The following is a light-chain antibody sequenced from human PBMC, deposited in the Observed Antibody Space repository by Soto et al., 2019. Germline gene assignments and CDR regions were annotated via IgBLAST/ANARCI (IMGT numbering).Light chain of an antibody. CDR3: QQLSTYPST. CDR2: GAS. CDR1: QSVSSN. V-gene: IGKV3D-15*01. J-gene: IGKJ4*01. Sequence: EMLMTQSPVTLSVSPGERATLSCRASQSVSSNLAWYQQKPGQAPRLLIYGASSRATGIPDRFSGSGSGTDFTLTISSLQAEDFATYYCQQLSTYPSTFGGGTKVDIK.